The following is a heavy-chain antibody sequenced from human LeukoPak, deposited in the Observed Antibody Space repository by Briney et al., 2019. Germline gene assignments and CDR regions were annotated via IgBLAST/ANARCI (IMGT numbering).Heavy chain of an antibody. CDR1: GLTFSSYG. D-gene: IGHD6-13*01. CDR3: AKGGSSSWYYYYMDV. V-gene: IGHV3-33*06. CDR2: IWYDGSNK. Sequence: PGRSLRLSCAASGLTFSSYGMHWVRQAPGKGLEWVAVIWYDGSNKYYADSVKGRFTISRDNSKNTLYLQMNSLRAEDTAVYYCAKGGSSSWYYYYMDVWGKGTTVTVSS. J-gene: IGHJ6*03.